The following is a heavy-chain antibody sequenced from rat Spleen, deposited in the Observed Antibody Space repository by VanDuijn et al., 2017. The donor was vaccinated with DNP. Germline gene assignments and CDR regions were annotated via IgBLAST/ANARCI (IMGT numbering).Heavy chain of an antibody. V-gene: IGHV3-1*01. Sequence: EVQLQESGPGLVKPSQSLSLTCSVTGFSITRSYRWNWIRKFPGNKMEWMGYISYSGSTSYNPSLKSRISITRDTSKNQFFLQLNSVTTEDTATYYCARSYGGYSGDYWGQGVMVTVSS. CDR2: ISYSGST. D-gene: IGHD1-11*01. J-gene: IGHJ2*01. CDR3: ARSYGGYSGDY. CDR1: GFSITRSY.